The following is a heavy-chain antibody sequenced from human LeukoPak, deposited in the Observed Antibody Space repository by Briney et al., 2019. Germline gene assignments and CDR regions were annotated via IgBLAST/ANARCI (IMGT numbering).Heavy chain of an antibody. Sequence: SVKVSCKASGGTFSGYAISWVRQAPGQGLEWMGGIIPIFGTANYAQKFQGRVTITADESTSTAYMELSSLRSEDTAVYYCAGVNDCSGGSCYPDFDYWGQGTLVTVSS. CDR3: AGVNDCSGGSCYPDFDY. V-gene: IGHV1-69*13. D-gene: IGHD2-15*01. J-gene: IGHJ4*02. CDR2: IIPIFGTA. CDR1: GGTFSGYA.